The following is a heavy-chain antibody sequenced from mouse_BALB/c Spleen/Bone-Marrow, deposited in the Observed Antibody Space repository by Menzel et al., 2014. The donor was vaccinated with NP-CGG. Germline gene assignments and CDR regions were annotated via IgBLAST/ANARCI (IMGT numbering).Heavy chain of an antibody. CDR2: FYPGSGSI. CDR3: ARHEGGGYFDY. Sequence: VKLVESGAGLVKPGALVKLSCKASGYTFTEYIIHWVKQRSGQGLEWIGWFYPGSGSIKYNERFKDKATLTADKSSSTVYMELSRLTSEDSAVYFCARHEGGGYFDYWGQGTTLTVSS. D-gene: IGHD1-1*02. J-gene: IGHJ2*01. CDR1: GYTFTEYI. V-gene: IGHV1-62-2*01.